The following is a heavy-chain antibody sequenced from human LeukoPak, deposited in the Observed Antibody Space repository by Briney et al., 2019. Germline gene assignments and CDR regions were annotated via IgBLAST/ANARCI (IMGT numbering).Heavy chain of an antibody. Sequence: GASVTVSCTASGGTFGSYAISWVRQAPGQGLEWMGRIIPILGTANYAQKFQGRVTITADESTSTAYVELSSLRSEDTAVYYCARVPSRGGWFDPWGQGTLVTVSS. V-gene: IGHV1-69*11. J-gene: IGHJ5*02. CDR1: GGTFGSYA. D-gene: IGHD3-16*01. CDR2: IIPILGTA. CDR3: ARVPSRGGWFDP.